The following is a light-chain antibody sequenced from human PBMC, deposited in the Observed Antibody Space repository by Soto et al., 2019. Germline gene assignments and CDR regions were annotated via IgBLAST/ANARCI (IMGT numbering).Light chain of an antibody. J-gene: IGLJ2*01. Sequence: QAVVTQPRSVSGSPGQSVTISCTGTSSDVGGYNSVSWYQHHPGKAPTLRRYDVTKRPSGVPDRFSGSKSGNKAAMTISGLQAEYEGDYYCFSYAGSRVVFGGGTQLNVL. CDR2: DVT. CDR1: SSDVGGYNS. V-gene: IGLV2-11*01. CDR3: FSYAGSRVV.